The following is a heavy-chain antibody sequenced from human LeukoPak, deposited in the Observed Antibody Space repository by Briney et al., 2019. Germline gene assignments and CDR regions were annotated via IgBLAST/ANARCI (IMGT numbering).Heavy chain of an antibody. D-gene: IGHD2/OR15-2a*01. V-gene: IGHV1-2*06. CDR1: GYTFTGYY. CDR3: ARALYGGGGGGFDY. J-gene: IGHJ4*02. Sequence: ASVKVSCKASGYTFTGYYMHWVRQAPGQGLEWMGRINPNSGGTNYAQKFQGRVTMTRDTSISTAYMELSSLRSEDTAVYYCARALYGGGGGGFDYWGQETLVTFSS. CDR2: INPNSGGT.